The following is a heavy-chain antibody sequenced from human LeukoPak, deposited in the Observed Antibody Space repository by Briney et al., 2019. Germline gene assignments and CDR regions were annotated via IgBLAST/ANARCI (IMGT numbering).Heavy chain of an antibody. J-gene: IGHJ5*02. CDR3: ARDPGVNYYDSSGYSFP. CDR1: GFTFSSYW. V-gene: IGHV3-7*01. D-gene: IGHD3-22*01. Sequence: GGSLRLSCAASGFTFSSYWMSWVRQAPGKGLEWVANIKQDGSEKYYVDSVKGRFTISRDNAKNSLYLQMNSLRAEVTAVYYCARDPGVNYYDSSGYSFPWGQGTLVTVSS. CDR2: IKQDGSEK.